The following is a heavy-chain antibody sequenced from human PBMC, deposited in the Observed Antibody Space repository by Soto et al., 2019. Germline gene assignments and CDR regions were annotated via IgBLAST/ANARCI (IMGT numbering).Heavy chain of an antibody. D-gene: IGHD3-10*01. CDR3: AREGRYYGSGSSWFDP. J-gene: IGHJ5*02. V-gene: IGHV4-30-2*01. Sequence: PSDTLSLTCAFSVGSISSGGYSCSWMGQPPGKGLEWIGYIYHSGSTYYNPSLKSRVTISVDRSKNQFSLKLSSVTAADTAVYYCAREGRYYGSGSSWFDPCGQATLVTX. CDR2: IYHSGST. CDR1: VGSISSGGYS.